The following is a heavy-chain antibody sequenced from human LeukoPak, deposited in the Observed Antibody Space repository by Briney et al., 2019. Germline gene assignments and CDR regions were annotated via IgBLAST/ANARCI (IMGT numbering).Heavy chain of an antibody. Sequence: GGSLRLSCADSGFTFSSYSMKWVRQAPGKVLEWVSSISSSSSYIYYADSVKGRFTISRDNAKNSLYLQMNSLRAEDTAVYYCAGSTVTGFDPWGQGTLVTVSS. V-gene: IGHV3-21*01. D-gene: IGHD4-17*01. CDR2: ISSSSSYI. CDR1: GFTFSSYS. J-gene: IGHJ5*02. CDR3: AGSTVTGFDP.